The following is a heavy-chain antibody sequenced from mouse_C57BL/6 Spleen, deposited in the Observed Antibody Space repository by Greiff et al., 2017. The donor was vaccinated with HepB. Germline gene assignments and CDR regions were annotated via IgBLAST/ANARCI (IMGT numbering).Heavy chain of an antibody. Sequence: QVQLQQPGAELVRPGTSVKLSCKASGYTFTSYWMHWVKQRPGQGLEWIGVIDPSDSYTNYNQKFKGKATLTVDTSSSTAYMQLSSLTSEDSAVYYCARYDYAYYFDYWGQGTTLTVSS. V-gene: IGHV1-59*01. CDR2: IDPSDSYT. J-gene: IGHJ2*01. CDR3: ARYDYAYYFDY. D-gene: IGHD2-4*01. CDR1: GYTFTSYW.